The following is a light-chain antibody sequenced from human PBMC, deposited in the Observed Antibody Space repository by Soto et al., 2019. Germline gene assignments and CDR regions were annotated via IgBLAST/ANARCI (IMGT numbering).Light chain of an antibody. CDR3: QHYKSYPFT. V-gene: IGKV1-5*03. Sequence: DLQMTQSPSTLSASLGDRVTITCRASQNIGNFLAWYQQQSGKAPKLLIYKASALEGGVPSRFSGSGSGTEFTLTISSLQPDDFATYYCQHYKSYPFTFGPGTQVDIK. CDR2: KAS. J-gene: IGKJ3*01. CDR1: QNIGNF.